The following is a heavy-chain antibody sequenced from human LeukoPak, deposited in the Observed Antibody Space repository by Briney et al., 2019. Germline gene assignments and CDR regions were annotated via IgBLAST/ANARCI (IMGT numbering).Heavy chain of an antibody. Sequence: SETLSLTCTVSGGSISRYYWSWIRQPPGKGLEWIGYIYYSGSTNYNPSLKSRVTISVDTSKNQFSMKLSSVTAADTAVYYCARHFTSEKGYCSGGSCYGEYYFDYWGQGTPVTVSS. J-gene: IGHJ4*02. D-gene: IGHD2-15*01. CDR3: ARHFTSEKGYCSGGSCYGEYYFDY. CDR2: IYYSGST. V-gene: IGHV4-59*08. CDR1: GGSISRYY.